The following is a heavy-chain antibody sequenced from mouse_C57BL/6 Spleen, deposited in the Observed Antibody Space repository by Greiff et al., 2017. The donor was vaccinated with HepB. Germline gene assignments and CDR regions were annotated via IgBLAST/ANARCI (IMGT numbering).Heavy chain of an antibody. CDR3: ARPGVTTVDWYFDV. J-gene: IGHJ1*03. CDR2: ISSGSSTI. Sequence: EVQLVESGGGLVKPGGSLKLSCAASGFTFSDYGMHWVRQAPEKGLEWVAYISSGSSTIYYADTEKGRFTISRDNAKNTLFLQMTSLRSEDTAMYYCARPGVTTVDWYFDVWGTGTTVTVSS. D-gene: IGHD1-1*01. CDR1: GFTFSDYG. V-gene: IGHV5-17*01.